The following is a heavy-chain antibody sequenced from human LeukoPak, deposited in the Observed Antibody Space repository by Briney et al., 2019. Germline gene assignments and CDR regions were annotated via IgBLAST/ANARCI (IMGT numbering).Heavy chain of an antibody. D-gene: IGHD3-16*01. V-gene: IGHV3-48*01. Sequence: GGSLRLSCAASGFTFSSYSMNGVRQAPGKGLEWVSHISSSSSTIYYADSVKGRFTISRDNAKNSLYLQMNSLRAEDTAVYYCARGPVPFGGVNFFDYWGQGTLVTVSS. CDR1: GFTFSSYS. CDR3: ARGPVPFGGVNFFDY. J-gene: IGHJ4*02. CDR2: ISSSSSTI.